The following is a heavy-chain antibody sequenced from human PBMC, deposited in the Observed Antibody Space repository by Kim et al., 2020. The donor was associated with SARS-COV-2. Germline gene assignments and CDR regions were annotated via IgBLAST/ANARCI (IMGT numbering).Heavy chain of an antibody. V-gene: IGHV4-34*01. CDR3: ARGVGGNLDY. D-gene: IGHD1-26*01. J-gene: IGHJ4*02. Sequence: STNYNPSLKSRVTRSVGTSKNQFSLKLSSVTAADTAVYYCARGVGGNLDYWGQGTLVTVSS. CDR2: ST.